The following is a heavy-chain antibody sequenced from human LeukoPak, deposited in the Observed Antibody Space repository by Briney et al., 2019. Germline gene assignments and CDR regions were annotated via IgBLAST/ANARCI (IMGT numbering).Heavy chain of an antibody. CDR3: ARSGSSWYLRAV. J-gene: IGHJ4*02. Sequence: GGSLRLSCAASGFTVSGTYMTWVRQAPGKGLEWVSVIYTGGKTYYADSVKGRFTISRDNAKNSLYLQMNSLRAEDTAVYYCARSGSSWYLRAVWGQGTLVTVSS. CDR2: IYTGGKT. CDR1: GFTVSGTY. D-gene: IGHD6-13*01. V-gene: IGHV3-53*01.